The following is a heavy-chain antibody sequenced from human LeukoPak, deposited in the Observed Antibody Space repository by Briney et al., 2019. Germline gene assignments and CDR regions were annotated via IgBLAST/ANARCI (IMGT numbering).Heavy chain of an antibody. CDR1: GFTFSSYS. CDR2: ISSSSSYI. D-gene: IGHD5-12*01. V-gene: IGHV3-21*01. J-gene: IGHJ3*02. Sequence: GGSLRPSCAASGFTFSSYSMNWVRQAPGKGLEWVSSISSSSSYIYYADSVKGRFTISRDNAKNSPYLQMNSLRAEDTAVYYCAREIVATTDDAFDIWGQGTMVTVSS. CDR3: AREIVATTDDAFDI.